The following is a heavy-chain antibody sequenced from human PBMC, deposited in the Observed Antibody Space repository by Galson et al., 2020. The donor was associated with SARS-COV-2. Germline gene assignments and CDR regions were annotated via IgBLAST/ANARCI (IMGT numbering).Heavy chain of an antibody. CDR2: ISHDGSSQ. Sequence: GGSLRLSCEASGFTFRAYTLYWVRQAPGKGLEWLALISHDGSSQYYADSVKGRFVISRDTSRKTIYLQMNSLTHEDTAMYFCARHLVAVPAAQFYSHGLDVWGQGTTVTVSS. D-gene: IGHD2-2*01. CDR3: ARHLVAVPAAQFYSHGLDV. J-gene: IGHJ6*02. V-gene: IGHV3-30*09. CDR1: GFTFRAYT.